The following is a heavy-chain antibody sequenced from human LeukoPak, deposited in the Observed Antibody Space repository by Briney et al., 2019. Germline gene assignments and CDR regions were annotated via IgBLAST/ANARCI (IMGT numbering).Heavy chain of an antibody. V-gene: IGHV3-53*01. D-gene: IGHD2-21*01. J-gene: IGHJ4*02. CDR2: IYSGGNT. CDR3: AKAPVTSCRGAYCYPFDS. Sequence: GGSLRLSCTVSGFTVSSNSMSWVRQAPGKGLEWVSFIYSGGNTHYSDSVKGRFTISRDNSKNTLYLQMNSLRADDTAVYFCAKAPVTSCRGAYCYPFDSWGQGTLVTVSS. CDR1: GFTVSSNS.